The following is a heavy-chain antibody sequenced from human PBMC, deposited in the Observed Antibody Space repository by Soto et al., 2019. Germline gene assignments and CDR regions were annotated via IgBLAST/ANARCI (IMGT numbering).Heavy chain of an antibody. D-gene: IGHD2-2*01. CDR2: IGGSGGST. V-gene: IGHV3-23*01. Sequence: GSLRLSCAVSAFIFSNYAMSWIRQAPGKGLEWVSAIGGSGGSTYCADSVKGRLTISRDNSNNTLYLQMGSLRAEDTAVYYCAKTITSSRSIVVVPAARRFDYWGQGTLVTVSS. CDR1: AFIFSNYA. J-gene: IGHJ4*02. CDR3: AKTITSSRSIVVVPAARRFDY.